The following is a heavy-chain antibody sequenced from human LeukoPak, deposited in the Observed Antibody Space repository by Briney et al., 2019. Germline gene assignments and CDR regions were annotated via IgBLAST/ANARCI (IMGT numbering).Heavy chain of an antibody. CDR3: ARGDYGDYVDY. Sequence: SETLSLTCAVYGGSFSGYYWSWIRQPPGKGLEWNGEINHSGSTNYNPSLKSRVTISVDTSKNQFSLKLSSVTAADTAVYYCARGDYGDYVDYWGQGTLVTVSS. D-gene: IGHD4-17*01. CDR2: INHSGST. V-gene: IGHV4-34*01. J-gene: IGHJ4*02. CDR1: GGSFSGYY.